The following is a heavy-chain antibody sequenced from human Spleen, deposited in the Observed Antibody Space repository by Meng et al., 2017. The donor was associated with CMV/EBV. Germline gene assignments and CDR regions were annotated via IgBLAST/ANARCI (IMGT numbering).Heavy chain of an antibody. CDR3: ARGGVSGGSYND. D-gene: IGHD1-26*01. J-gene: IGHJ4*02. Sequence: ASVKVSCKTSGYTFTNNDINWVRQATGQGLEWMGWINPNTGSTAFIEKLQGRLTMTRNISISTAYLELSSLTSEDTAVYYCARGGVSGGSYNDWGQGTLVTVSS. CDR2: INPNTGST. V-gene: IGHV1-8*01. CDR1: GYTFTNND.